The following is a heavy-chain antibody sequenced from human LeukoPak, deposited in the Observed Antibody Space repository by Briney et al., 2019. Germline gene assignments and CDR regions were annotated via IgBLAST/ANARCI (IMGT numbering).Heavy chain of an antibody. Sequence: ASVKVSCKASGYTFTNYGITWVRQAPGQGLEWMGWISAYNGNTNYAQKLQGRVTMTTDTSTSTAYMELRSLRSDDTAIYYCARAFRVLDRNSWYLTFDYWGQGTLVTVSS. V-gene: IGHV1-18*01. CDR2: ISAYNGNT. CDR3: ARAFRVLDRNSWYLTFDY. D-gene: IGHD6-13*01. J-gene: IGHJ4*02. CDR1: GYTFTNYG.